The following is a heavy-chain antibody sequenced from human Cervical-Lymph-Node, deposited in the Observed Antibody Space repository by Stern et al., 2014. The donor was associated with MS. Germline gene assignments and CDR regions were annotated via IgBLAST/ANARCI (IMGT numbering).Heavy chain of an antibody. D-gene: IGHD6-13*01. CDR1: GFSFSRYA. J-gene: IGHJ4*02. CDR3: ASAYSSSHYYFDY. V-gene: IGHV3-33*01. Sequence: VQLVESGGGVVQPGRSLRVSCAASGFSFSRYAMHWVRQAPGKGLEWVALIWSDGSNPYYADSVTGRFTISRDNFKNSLYLQMNSLRAEDTAVYYCASAYSSSHYYFDYWGQGTLVTVSS. CDR2: IWSDGSNP.